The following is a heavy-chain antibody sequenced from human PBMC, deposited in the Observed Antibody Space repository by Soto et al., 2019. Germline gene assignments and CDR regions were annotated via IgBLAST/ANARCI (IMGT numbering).Heavy chain of an antibody. Sequence: SETLSLTCTVSGGSISSSSYFWGWIRQPPGKGLEWIGSMYYSGGTYYNPSLKSRVTISVDKSKSQFSLKLNSVTAADTAVYYCAGLGPPDYCLDVWGQGTTVTVSS. CDR1: GGSISSSSYF. V-gene: IGHV4-39*07. CDR2: MYYSGGT. J-gene: IGHJ6*02. CDR3: AGLGPPDYCLDV. D-gene: IGHD1-26*01.